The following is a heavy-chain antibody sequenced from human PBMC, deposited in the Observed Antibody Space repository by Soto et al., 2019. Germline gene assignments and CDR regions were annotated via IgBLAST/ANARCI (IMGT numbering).Heavy chain of an antibody. Sequence: VQLEESGGNVVQPGRSLRLSCAASGFSFSDYGMHWVRQAPGKGLESVALVAYDGDKEYYADSVKGRFTITRDNSKNTVFLQMNSLRPEDTAVNYCRIELIGEHWGGIVHYWGQGPRVIVSS. D-gene: IGHD7-27*01. CDR2: VAYDGDKE. CDR1: GFSFSDYG. J-gene: IGHJ4*02. CDR3: RIELIGEHWGGIVHY. V-gene: IGHV3-30*03.